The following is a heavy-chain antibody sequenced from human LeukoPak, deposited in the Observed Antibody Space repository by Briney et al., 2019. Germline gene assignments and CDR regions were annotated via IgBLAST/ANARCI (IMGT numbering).Heavy chain of an antibody. CDR2: INPSGGST. J-gene: IGHJ4*02. CDR1: GYTFSNYA. CDR3: ARSGDYVDY. D-gene: IGHD4-17*01. V-gene: IGHV1-46*01. Sequence: VASVKVSCKASGYTFSNYAIHWVRQAPGQGLEWMGIINPSGGSTSYAQKFQGRVTTTRDTSTSTVYMELSSLRSEDTAVYYCARSGDYVDYWGQGTLVTVSS.